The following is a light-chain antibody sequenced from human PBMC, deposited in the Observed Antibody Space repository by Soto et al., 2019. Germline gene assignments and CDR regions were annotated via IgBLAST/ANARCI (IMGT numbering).Light chain of an antibody. V-gene: IGLV2-14*01. CDR1: SSDVGGYNY. CDR3: SAYTSSSSHYV. Sequence: QSVLTQPASVSGSPGQSITISCTGTSSDVGGYNYVSWYQQHPGKAPKLMIYEVNYRPSGVSNRFSGSKSGNTASLTISGLQAEDEAEYYCSAYTSSSSHYVFGTGTKVTVL. CDR2: EVN. J-gene: IGLJ1*01.